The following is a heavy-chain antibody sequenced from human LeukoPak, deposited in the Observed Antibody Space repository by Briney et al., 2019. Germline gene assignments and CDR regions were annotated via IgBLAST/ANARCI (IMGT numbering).Heavy chain of an antibody. CDR1: GGSISSYY. CDR3: AREDSSGYAAFDI. V-gene: IGHV4-59*01. CDR2: IYYSGST. D-gene: IGHD3-22*01. Sequence: SKTLSLTCTVSGGSISSYYWSWIRQPPGKGLEWIGYIYYSGSTNYNPSLKSRVTISVDTSKNQFSLKLSSVTAADTAVYYCAREDSSGYAAFDIWGQGTMVAVSS. J-gene: IGHJ3*02.